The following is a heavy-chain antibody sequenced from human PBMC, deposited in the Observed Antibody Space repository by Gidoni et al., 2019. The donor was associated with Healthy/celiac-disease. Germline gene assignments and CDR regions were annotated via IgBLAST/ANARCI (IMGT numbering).Heavy chain of an antibody. CDR2: IGTSGDT. D-gene: IGHD6-13*01. CDR3: ARVAAGYYYYGMDV. Sequence: EVQLVESGGGLVQPGGSLRLSCAASGFTFSSYDMHWVRQVTGKGLEWVSAIGTSGDTYYPGSVKGRFTISRENAKNSLYLQMNSLRAGDTAVYYCARVAAGYYYYGMDVWGQGTTVTVSS. J-gene: IGHJ6*02. V-gene: IGHV3-13*01. CDR1: GFTFSSYD.